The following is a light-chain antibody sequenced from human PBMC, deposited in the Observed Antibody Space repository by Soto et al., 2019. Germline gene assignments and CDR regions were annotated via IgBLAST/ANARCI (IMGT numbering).Light chain of an antibody. J-gene: IGLJ3*02. Sequence: QPVLTQSSSASASLGSSVKLTCTLSSGHSSYIIAWHQQQPGKAPRYLMKIDGSGSYNKGSGVPDRFSGFSSGPDRYLTISNLQFDDEADYYCETWDSNTRVFGGGTKLTVL. V-gene: IGLV4-60*02. CDR1: SGHSSYI. CDR3: ETWDSNTRV. CDR2: IDGSGSY.